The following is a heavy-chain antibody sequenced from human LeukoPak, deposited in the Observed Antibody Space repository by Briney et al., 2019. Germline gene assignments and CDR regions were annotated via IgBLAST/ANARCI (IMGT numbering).Heavy chain of an antibody. CDR1: GGSISSGGYS. V-gene: IGHV4-30-2*01. D-gene: IGHD3-10*01. CDR3: ASALLWFGELVGAFDI. CDR2: IYHSGST. Sequence: PSETLSLTCAVSGGSISSGGYSWSWIRQPPGKGLEWIGYIYHSGSTYYNPSLKSRVTISVDRSKNQFSLKLSSVTAADTAVYYCASALLWFGELVGAFDIWGQGTMVTVSS. J-gene: IGHJ3*02.